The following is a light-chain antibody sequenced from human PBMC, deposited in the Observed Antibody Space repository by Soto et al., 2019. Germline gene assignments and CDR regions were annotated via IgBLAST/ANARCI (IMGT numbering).Light chain of an antibody. CDR2: EVS. CDR1: SSDIGRYNY. Sequence: QSALTQPASVSGSPGQSITISCTGTSSDIGRYNYVSWYQQHPGKAPRALIYEVSKRPSGVPDRFSGSKSGNTASLTVSGLQTEDEADYYCSSYAGSNNYVFGTGTKLTVL. V-gene: IGLV2-8*01. J-gene: IGLJ1*01. CDR3: SSYAGSNNYV.